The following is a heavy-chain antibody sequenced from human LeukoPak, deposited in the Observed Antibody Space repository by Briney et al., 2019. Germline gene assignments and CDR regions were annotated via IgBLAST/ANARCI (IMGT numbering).Heavy chain of an antibody. J-gene: IGHJ4*02. Sequence: PGGSLRLSCAASGFTFSSYGMHWVRQAPGKGLEWVALIRYDGSNKYYADSVKGRFTIPRDNSKNTLYLHVNSLRPEDTAVYYCAKEPLRVLYGDYSIYWGQGTLVTVSS. V-gene: IGHV3-30*02. CDR1: GFTFSSYG. CDR3: AKEPLRVLYGDYSIY. CDR2: IRYDGSNK. D-gene: IGHD4-17*01.